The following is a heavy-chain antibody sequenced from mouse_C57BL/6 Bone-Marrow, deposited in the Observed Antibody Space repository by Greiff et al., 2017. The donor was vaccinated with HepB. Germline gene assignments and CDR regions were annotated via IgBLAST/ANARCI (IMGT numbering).Heavy chain of an antibody. CDR1: GYSITSGYY. V-gene: IGHV3-6*01. Sequence: EVQLQQSGPGLVKPSQSLSLTCSVTGYSITSGYYWNWIRQFPGNKLELMGYISYDGSNNYNPSLKNRISITRDTSKNQFFLKLNSVTTEDTATYYCARALDGYYPAWFAYWGQGTLVTVSA. J-gene: IGHJ3*01. CDR3: ARALDGYYPAWFAY. CDR2: ISYDGSN. D-gene: IGHD2-3*01.